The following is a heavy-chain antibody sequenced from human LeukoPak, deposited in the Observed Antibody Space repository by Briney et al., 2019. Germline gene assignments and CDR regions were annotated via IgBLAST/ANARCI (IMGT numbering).Heavy chain of an antibody. V-gene: IGHV1-69*04. CDR1: GGTFSNYA. CDR2: IIPVVDMA. J-gene: IGHJ4*02. Sequence: GASVKVSCKASGGTFSNYATSWVRQAPGQGLEWMGRIIPVVDMADYAQRFQGRVTITADKSTSTAYMELSGLTSEDTAVYYCARRDSGSSYGFVYWGQGTLVIVSS. CDR3: ARRDSGSSYGFVY. D-gene: IGHD5-18*01.